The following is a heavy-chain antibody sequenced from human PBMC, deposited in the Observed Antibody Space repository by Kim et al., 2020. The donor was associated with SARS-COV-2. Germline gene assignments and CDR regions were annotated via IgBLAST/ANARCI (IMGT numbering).Heavy chain of an antibody. CDR1: GGSISSSSYY. J-gene: IGHJ5*02. Sequence: SETLSLTCTVSGGSISSSSYYWGWIRQPPGKGLEWIGSIYYSGSTYYNPSLKSRVTISVDTSKNQFSLKLSSVTAADTAVYYCARRRLVIGRNWFDPWGQGTLVTVSS. D-gene: IGHD3-9*01. CDR2: IYYSGST. CDR3: ARRRLVIGRNWFDP. V-gene: IGHV4-39*01.